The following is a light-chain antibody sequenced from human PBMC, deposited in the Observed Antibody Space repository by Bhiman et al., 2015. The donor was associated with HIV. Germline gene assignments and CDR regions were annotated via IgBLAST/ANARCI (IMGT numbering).Light chain of an antibody. J-gene: IGLJ2*01. Sequence: SYELTQPPSVSVASGKTAQITCGGPNFGTKSVHWYQQRPGQAPVLVISFDSDRPSGIPERFSGSNSGNTATLIINRVEAGDEADYYCQVWESSSDHSVIFGGGTKLTVL. CDR2: FDS. CDR1: NFGTKS. CDR3: QVWESSSDHSVI. V-gene: IGLV3-21*01.